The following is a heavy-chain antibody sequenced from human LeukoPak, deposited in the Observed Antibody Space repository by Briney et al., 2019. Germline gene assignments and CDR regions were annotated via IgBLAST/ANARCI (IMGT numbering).Heavy chain of an antibody. J-gene: IGHJ6*02. V-gene: IGHV1-2*02. CDR3: ARLGYCSGGSCYTANYYYYAMDV. CDR1: GYTFTGYY. D-gene: IGHD2-15*01. Sequence: ASVKVSCKASGYTFTGYYMHWVRQAPGQGLEWMGWINPSSGGTNYAQKFQGRVTMTRDTSISTAYMELSSLRSDDTAVYYCARLGYCSGGSCYTANYYYYAMDVWGQGTTVTVSS. CDR2: INPSSGGT.